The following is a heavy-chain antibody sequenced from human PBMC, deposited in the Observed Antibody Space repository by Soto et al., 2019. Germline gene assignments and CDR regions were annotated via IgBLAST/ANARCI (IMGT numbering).Heavy chain of an antibody. CDR3: ARDRHYGFWSGYHIPGY. J-gene: IGHJ4*02. CDR1: GFTFSSYW. D-gene: IGHD3-3*01. Sequence: EVQLVESGGGLVQPGGSLRLSCAASGFTFSSYWMSWVRQAPGKGLEWVANIKQDGSEKYYVDSVKGRFTISRDNAKNSLYLQINSLRAEDTAVYYCARDRHYGFWSGYHIPGYWGQGTLVTVSS. V-gene: IGHV3-7*01. CDR2: IKQDGSEK.